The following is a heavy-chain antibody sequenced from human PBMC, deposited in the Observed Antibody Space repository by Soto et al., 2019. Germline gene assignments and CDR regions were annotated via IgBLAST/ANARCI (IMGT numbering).Heavy chain of an antibody. CDR1: GGTFSSYA. CDR2: IIPIFGTA. V-gene: IGHV1-69*13. CDR3: AIIYDFWSGYHTYYYYGMDV. D-gene: IGHD3-3*01. Sequence: SVKVSCKASGGTFSSYAISWVRQAPGQGLEWMGGIIPIFGTANYAQKFQGRVTITADESTSTAYMELSSLRSEDTAVYYCAIIYDFWSGYHTYYYYGMDVWGQGTTVTVSS. J-gene: IGHJ6*02.